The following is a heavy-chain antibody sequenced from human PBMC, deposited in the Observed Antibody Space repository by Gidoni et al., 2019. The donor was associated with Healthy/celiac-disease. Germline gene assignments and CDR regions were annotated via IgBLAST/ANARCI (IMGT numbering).Heavy chain of an antibody. D-gene: IGHD2-15*01. CDR3: TTLLHCSGGSCYSD. CDR1: GFPFSNAW. J-gene: IGHJ4*02. Sequence: EVQLVESGGGLVKPGGSLRLSCAASGFPFSNAWMSWVRQAPGKGLEWVGRIKSKTDGGTTDYAAPVKGRFTISRDDSKNTLYLQMNSLKTEDTAVFYCTTLLHCSGGSCYSDWGQGTLVTVSX. V-gene: IGHV3-15*01. CDR2: IKSKTDGGTT.